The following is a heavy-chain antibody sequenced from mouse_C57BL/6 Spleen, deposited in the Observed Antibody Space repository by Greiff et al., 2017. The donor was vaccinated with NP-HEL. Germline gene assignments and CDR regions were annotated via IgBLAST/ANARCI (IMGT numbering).Heavy chain of an antibody. CDR3: AMGGSYYGSSHWYFDV. J-gene: IGHJ1*03. CDR2: IYPGDGDT. V-gene: IGHV1-80*01. Sequence: QVQLQQSGAELVKPGASVKISCKASGYAFSSYWMNWVKQRPGKGLEWIGQIYPGDGDTNYNGKFKGKATLTADKSSSTAYMQLSSLTSEDSAVYCCAMGGSYYGSSHWYFDVWGTGTTVTVSS. D-gene: IGHD1-1*01. CDR1: GYAFSSYW.